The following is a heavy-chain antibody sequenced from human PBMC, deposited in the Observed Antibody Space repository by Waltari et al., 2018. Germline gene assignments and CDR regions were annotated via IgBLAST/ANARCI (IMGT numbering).Heavy chain of an antibody. J-gene: IGHJ4*02. CDR3: ARDPKIAAAGSHFDY. CDR2: INPSGGST. D-gene: IGHD6-13*01. Sequence: QVQLVQSGAEVKKPGASVKVSCKASGYTFTSYYMHWVRQAPGQGLEWMGIINPSGGSTSYAQKFQGRVTMTRDTSTSTVYMELSSLRSEDTAVYYCARDPKIAAAGSHFDYWGQGTLVTVSS. CDR1: GYTFTSYY. V-gene: IGHV1-46*01.